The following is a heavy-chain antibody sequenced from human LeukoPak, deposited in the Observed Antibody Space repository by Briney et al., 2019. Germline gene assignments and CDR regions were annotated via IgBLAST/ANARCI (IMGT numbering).Heavy chain of an antibody. J-gene: IGHJ6*02. V-gene: IGHV3-23*01. CDR1: GFTFSSYA. D-gene: IGHD5-12*01. Sequence: PGGSLRLSCAASGFTFSSYAMSWVRQAPGKGLEWVSAISGSGGSTYYADSVKGRFTISRDNSKSTLYLQMTSLRAEDTAVYYCAKGMNGYSGYDAPNSYYYYGMDVWGQGTTVTVSS. CDR2: ISGSGGST. CDR3: AKGMNGYSGYDAPNSYYYYGMDV.